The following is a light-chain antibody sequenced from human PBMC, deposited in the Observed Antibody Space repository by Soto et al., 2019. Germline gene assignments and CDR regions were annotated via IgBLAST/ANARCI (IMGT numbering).Light chain of an antibody. CDR3: QHYGRSSWT. CDR2: GAS. Sequence: DIELTQSPGTLSLSPGERVTLSCRASQTVRSGFVAWYQQKPGQAPRLLIYGASTRATGMPVRFSGRGSGTAFALTISSLEPEDLAVYYCQHYGRSSWTFGQGTKVDIK. CDR1: QTVRSGF. V-gene: IGKV3-20*01. J-gene: IGKJ1*01.